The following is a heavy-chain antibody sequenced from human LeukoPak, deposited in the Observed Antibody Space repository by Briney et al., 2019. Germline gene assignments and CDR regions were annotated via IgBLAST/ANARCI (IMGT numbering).Heavy chain of an antibody. CDR3: AKYLESGASRYFDP. Sequence: GGSLRLSCAASGFTFSSYEMNWVRQAPGKGLEWDSYISSSGSTIYYADSVKGRFTIYRDNAKNSLYLQMNSLRAEDTAVYYCAKYLESGASRYFDPWGQGTLVTVSS. V-gene: IGHV3-48*03. CDR1: GFTFSSYE. D-gene: IGHD1-14*01. J-gene: IGHJ5*02. CDR2: ISSSGSTI.